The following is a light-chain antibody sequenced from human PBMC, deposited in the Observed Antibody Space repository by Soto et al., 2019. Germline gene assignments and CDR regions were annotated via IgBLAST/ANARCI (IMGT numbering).Light chain of an antibody. Sequence: DIPMTQSPSTLSASAGDRVTVTCRASQSIGSLLAWYQQKPGNAPNLLIYDASTLESGVPSRFSGSGSGTEFTLTISGLRPDDFATFYCQQYKSYPCTFGQGTKVEIK. CDR2: DAS. CDR3: QQYKSYPCT. CDR1: QSIGSL. J-gene: IGKJ2*02. V-gene: IGKV1-5*01.